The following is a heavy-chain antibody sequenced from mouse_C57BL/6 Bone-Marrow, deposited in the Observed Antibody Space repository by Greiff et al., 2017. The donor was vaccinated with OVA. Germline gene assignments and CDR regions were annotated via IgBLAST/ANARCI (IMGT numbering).Heavy chain of an antibody. D-gene: IGHD2-3*01. CDR1: GYAFSSYW. CDR3: ARWGWLLHVFDY. Sequence: ESGAELVKPGASVKISCKASGYAFSSYWMNWVKQRPGKGLEWIGQIYPGDGDTNYNGKFKGKATLTADKSSSTAYMQLSSLTSEDSAVYFCARWGWLLHVFDYWGQGTTLTVSS. V-gene: IGHV1-80*01. J-gene: IGHJ2*01. CDR2: IYPGDGDT.